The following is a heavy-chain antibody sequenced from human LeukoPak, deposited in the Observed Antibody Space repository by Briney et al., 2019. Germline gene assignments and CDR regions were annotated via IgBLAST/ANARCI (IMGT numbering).Heavy chain of an antibody. CDR2: IDPSDSYT. V-gene: IGHV5-10-1*01. Sequence: GESLKISCKGSGYNFTGHWITWVRQMPGNGLEWMGSIDPSDSYTNYSPSFQGHVTISADKSITTAYLQWSSLKASDTAMYYCSRQPEDLASDIWGQGTMVTVSS. CDR3: SRQPEDLASDI. D-gene: IGHD2-15*01. CDR1: GYNFTGHW. J-gene: IGHJ3*02.